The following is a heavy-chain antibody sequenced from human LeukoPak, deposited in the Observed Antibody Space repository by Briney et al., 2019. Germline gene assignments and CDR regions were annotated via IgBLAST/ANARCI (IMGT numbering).Heavy chain of an antibody. CDR2: IYSGGST. J-gene: IGHJ3*02. D-gene: IGHD3-3*01. Sequence: GGSLRLSCAASGFTFSSYEMNWVRQAPGKGLEWVSVIYSGGSTYYADSVKGRFTISRDNSKNTLYLQMNSLRAEDTAVYYCARRGYYTHDAFDIWGQGTMVTVSS. CDR3: ARRGYYTHDAFDI. V-gene: IGHV3-66*04. CDR1: GFTFSSYE.